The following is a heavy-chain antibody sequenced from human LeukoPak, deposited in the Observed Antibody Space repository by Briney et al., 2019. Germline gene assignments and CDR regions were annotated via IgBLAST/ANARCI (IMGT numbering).Heavy chain of an antibody. CDR2: FDPEDGET. V-gene: IGHV1-24*01. CDR3: ATMRSIRYFDWRHDAFDI. D-gene: IGHD3-9*01. CDR1: GYTLTELS. J-gene: IGHJ3*02. Sequence: ASVKVSCKVSGYTLTELSMHWVRQAPGKGLEWMGGFDPEDGETIYAQKFQGRVTMTEDTSTDTAYMELSSLRSEDTAVYYCATMRSIRYFDWRHDAFDIWGQGTMVTVSS.